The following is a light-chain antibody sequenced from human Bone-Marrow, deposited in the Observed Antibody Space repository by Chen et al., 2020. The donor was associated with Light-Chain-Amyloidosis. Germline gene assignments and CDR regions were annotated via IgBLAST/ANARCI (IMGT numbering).Light chain of an antibody. CDR2: AAS. CDR1: RIISNS. CDR3: QEYYDTPHT. V-gene: IGKV1-NL1*01. J-gene: IGKJ2*01. Sequence: DIQMTQSPSSLSASVGDRVTITCRASRIISNSLVWYQQKPGKAPKLLLYAASRLESGVPSRFSGSGSGTDYTLTITSLEPEDFATYYCQEYYDTPHTVGQGTKLEIK.